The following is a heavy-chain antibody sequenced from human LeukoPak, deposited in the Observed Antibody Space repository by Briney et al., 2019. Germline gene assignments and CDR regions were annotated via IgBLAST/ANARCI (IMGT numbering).Heavy chain of an antibody. J-gene: IGHJ4*02. CDR2: IYHSGST. CDR1: GGSISSYY. CDR3: AREVNDILTGYYFDY. Sequence: SETLSLTCTVSGGSISSYYWSWIRQPPGKGLEWIGYIYHSGSTYYNPSLKSRVTISVDRSKNQFSLKLSSVTAADTAVYYCAREVNDILTGYYFDYWGQGTLVTVSS. D-gene: IGHD3-9*01. V-gene: IGHV4-59*12.